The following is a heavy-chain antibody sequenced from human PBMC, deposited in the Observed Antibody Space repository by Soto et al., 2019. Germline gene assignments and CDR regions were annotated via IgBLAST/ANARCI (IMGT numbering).Heavy chain of an antibody. Sequence: SETLSLTCAVYGGSFSGYYWSWIRQPPGRGLEWIGEINHSGSTNYNPSLKSRVTISVDTSKNQFSLKLSSVTAADTAVYYCARGRGVLVYDILTGYYPSWGQGTLVTVS. CDR1: GGSFSGYY. V-gene: IGHV4-34*01. J-gene: IGHJ4*02. CDR3: ARGRGVLVYDILTGYYPS. D-gene: IGHD3-9*01. CDR2: INHSGST.